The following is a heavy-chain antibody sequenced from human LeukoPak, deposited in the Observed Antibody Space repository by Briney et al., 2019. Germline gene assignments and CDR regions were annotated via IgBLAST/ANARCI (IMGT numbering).Heavy chain of an antibody. D-gene: IGHD3-22*01. J-gene: IGHJ3*02. Sequence: ASVKVSCKASGYTFTGHYIHWVRQAPGQGLEWMGWIHPNTGGTKYAQKFQGRVTMTRDTSSSTAYMELSSLRSVDTAVYYCASEYKYDSSGANAFDIWGQGTMVTVSS. CDR1: GYTFTGHY. V-gene: IGHV1-2*02. CDR2: IHPNTGGT. CDR3: ASEYKYDSSGANAFDI.